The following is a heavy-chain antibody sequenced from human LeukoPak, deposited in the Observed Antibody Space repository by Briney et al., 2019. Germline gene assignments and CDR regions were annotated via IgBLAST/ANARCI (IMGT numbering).Heavy chain of an antibody. J-gene: IGHJ4*02. D-gene: IGHD2-15*01. V-gene: IGHV3-48*01. CDR3: ARTYGSGSLDY. CDR2: ISGSGDPI. Sequence: GGSLRLSCVASGFTFNNHKMDWLRQAPGKGLVWISYISGSGDPIFYAASVQGRFTISRVNAKHPVYLQMNSLRAEDTAVYYCARTYGSGSLDYGGQGTLVTVSS. CDR1: GFTFNNHK.